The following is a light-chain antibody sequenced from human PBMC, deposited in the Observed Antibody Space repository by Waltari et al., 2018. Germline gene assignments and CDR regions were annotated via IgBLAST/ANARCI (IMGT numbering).Light chain of an antibody. CDR2: KDT. CDR3: QSADQNGHLWI. Sequence: SFELTQPPSVSVSPGETARITCSGDALPKQYAYWYRQKTGQAPVVLIYKDTERPSGTPERFSGSTSGTTVTLTISGVQSEDEADYYCQSADQNGHLWIFGGGTKLTVL. J-gene: IGLJ2*01. V-gene: IGLV3-25*03. CDR1: ALPKQY.